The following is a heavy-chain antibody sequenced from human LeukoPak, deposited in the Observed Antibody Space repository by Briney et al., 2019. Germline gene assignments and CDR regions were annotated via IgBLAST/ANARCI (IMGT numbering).Heavy chain of an antibody. CDR2: INPNGGGT. V-gene: IGHV1-2*02. CDR1: GYTFTGYY. D-gene: IGHD3-3*01. CDR3: ATNRQIMILGVVIMPAFDI. Sequence: ASVKVSCKASGYTFTGYYMHWVRQAPGQGLEWMGWINPNGGGTNYAQKFQGRVTMTEDTSTDTAYMELSSLRSEDTAVYYCATNRQIMILGVVIMPAFDIWGQGTMVTVSS. J-gene: IGHJ3*02.